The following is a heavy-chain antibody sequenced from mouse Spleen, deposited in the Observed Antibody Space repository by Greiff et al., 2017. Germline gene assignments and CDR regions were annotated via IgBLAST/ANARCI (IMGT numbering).Heavy chain of an antibody. D-gene: IGHD1-1*02. V-gene: IGHV10-1*01. CDR3: VRHEGGGYFDY. Sequence: EVQLVESGGGLVQPKGSLKLSCAASGFSFNTYAMNWVRQAPGKGLEWVARIRSKSNNYATYYADSVKDRFTISRDDSESMLYLQMNNLKTEDTAMYYCVRHEGGGYFDYWGQGTTLTVSS. J-gene: IGHJ2*01. CDR1: GFSFNTYA. CDR2: IRSKSNNYAT.